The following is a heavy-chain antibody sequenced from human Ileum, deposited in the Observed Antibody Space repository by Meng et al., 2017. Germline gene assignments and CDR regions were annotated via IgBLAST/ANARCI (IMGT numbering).Heavy chain of an antibody. D-gene: IGHD2-15*01. Sequence: QVQLRESGPGRVEPAGTLSLPCPGSGGSISSIFYWSWVRQSPGKWLAWIGQIYLAVSPNYNPPRESRVTISVDKSKTQFSLRLTSVTAADTAIFYCVRHGGKYFDSWGQGTLVTVSS. CDR1: GGSISSIFY. CDR3: VRHGGKYFDS. J-gene: IGHJ4*02. CDR2: IYLAVSP. V-gene: IGHV4-4*02.